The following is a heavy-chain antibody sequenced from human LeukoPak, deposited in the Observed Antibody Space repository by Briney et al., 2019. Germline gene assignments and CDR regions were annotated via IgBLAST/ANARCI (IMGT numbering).Heavy chain of an antibody. CDR3: ARVLGRYFGWYLSRADAFDI. J-gene: IGHJ3*02. Sequence: SQTLSLTCTASGGSISSGSYYWSWIRQPAGKGLEWIGRIYTSGSTNYNPSLKSRVTISVDTSKNQFSLKLSSVTAADTAVYYCARVLGRYFGWYLSRADAFDIWGQGTMVTVSS. V-gene: IGHV4-61*02. CDR2: IYTSGST. D-gene: IGHD3-9*01. CDR1: GGSISSGSYY.